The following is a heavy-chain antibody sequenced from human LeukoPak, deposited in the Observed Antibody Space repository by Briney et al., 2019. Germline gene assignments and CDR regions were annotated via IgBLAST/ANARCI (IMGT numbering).Heavy chain of an antibody. J-gene: IGHJ3*02. Sequence: GGSLRLSCAASGFTFSSYSMNWVRQAPGKGLEWVSSISSSSYIYYADSVKGRFTISRDNAKNSLYLQMNSLRAEDTAVYYCASGEITMIVVVNGAFDIWGQGTMVTVSS. CDR2: ISSSSYI. CDR3: ASGEITMIVVVNGAFDI. D-gene: IGHD3-22*01. V-gene: IGHV3-21*01. CDR1: GFTFSSYS.